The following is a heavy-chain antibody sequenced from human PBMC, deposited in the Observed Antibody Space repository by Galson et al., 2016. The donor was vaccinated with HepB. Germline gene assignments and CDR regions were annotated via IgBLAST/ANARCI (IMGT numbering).Heavy chain of an antibody. CDR3: ARDQDGEVPRRPLGY. CDR1: GDSIRSSTW. Sequence: ETLYLTCAVSGDSIRSSTWRSWVRQPPGTGLEWLGEFYHSGNTNYNTPLQSRLTMSVEKPKNQFSLKLRLVTAADPAVYYCARDQDGEVPRRPLGYWGQGTLVTVSS. CDR2: FYHSGNT. V-gene: IGHV4-4*02. D-gene: IGHD3-10*01. J-gene: IGHJ4*02.